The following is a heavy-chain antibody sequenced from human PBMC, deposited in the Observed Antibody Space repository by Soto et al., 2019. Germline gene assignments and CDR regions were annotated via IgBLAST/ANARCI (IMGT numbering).Heavy chain of an antibody. Sequence: GGSLRLSCKASGFTFSDYAMTWVRQPPGKGLEWVSTISGGSSVTYYGDSVKGRFTISRDNAKKTLFLQLNRLSAEDTATYYCAKVLSKNYYYPFDFWGQGTQVTVSS. V-gene: IGHV3-23*01. D-gene: IGHD3-10*01. CDR2: ISGGSSVT. CDR1: GFTFSDYA. J-gene: IGHJ4*02. CDR3: AKVLSKNYYYPFDF.